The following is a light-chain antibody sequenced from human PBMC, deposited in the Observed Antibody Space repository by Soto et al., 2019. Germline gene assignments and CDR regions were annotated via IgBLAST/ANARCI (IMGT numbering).Light chain of an antibody. J-gene: IGKJ1*01. CDR2: KAS. CDR1: QSINTW. Sequence: DIQMTQSPSTLSASVGDRVTITCRASQSINTWLAWYQLKPGRAPKLLIYKASTLESGVSSRFSGSGSGTEFTLTISSLQPDDFATYYCQQYQTYSQFGQGTKVDIK. CDR3: QQYQTYSQ. V-gene: IGKV1-5*03.